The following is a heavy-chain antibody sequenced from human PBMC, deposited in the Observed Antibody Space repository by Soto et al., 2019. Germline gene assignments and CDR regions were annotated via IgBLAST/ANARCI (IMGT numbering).Heavy chain of an antibody. D-gene: IGHD3-3*01. Sequence: SETLSLTCTVSGGSISSYCWSWIRQPAGKGLEWIGRIYASGSTNYNPSLKSRVTMSVDTSKNQFSLKLSSVTAADTAVYYCARDVYYDFWSGYYHRGWYFDLWGRGTLVTVSS. CDR3: ARDVYYDFWSGYYHRGWYFDL. V-gene: IGHV4-4*07. CDR2: IYASGST. J-gene: IGHJ2*01. CDR1: GGSISSYC.